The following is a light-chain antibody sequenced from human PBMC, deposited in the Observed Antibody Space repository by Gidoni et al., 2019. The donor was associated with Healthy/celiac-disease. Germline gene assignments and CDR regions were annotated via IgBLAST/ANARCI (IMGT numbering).Light chain of an antibody. CDR3: AAWKDSLSGVV. CDR2: RNN. CDR1: SSYFGNID. Sequence: HSVPTQPPSASGTPGQLVTSSCSGSSSYFGNIDVYWYQRLPGTAPKLLIYRNNQQTTGVPDRFSGSKSGTSGSLAISGLRSEEEADYYCAAWKDSLSGVVFGGGTKLTVL. V-gene: IGLV1-47*01. J-gene: IGLJ2*01.